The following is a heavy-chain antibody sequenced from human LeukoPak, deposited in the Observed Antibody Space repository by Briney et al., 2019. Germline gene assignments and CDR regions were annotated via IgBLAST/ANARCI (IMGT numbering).Heavy chain of an antibody. CDR3: AIDSLYYDILTGYSYYYYYMDV. D-gene: IGHD3-9*01. J-gene: IGHJ6*03. Sequence: SGGSLRLSCAASGFTFDDYGMSWVRQAPGKGLEWVSGINWNGGSTGYADSVKGRFTISRDNAKNSLYLQMNSLRAEDTALYYCAIDSLYYDILTGYSYYYYYMDVWGKGTTVTVSS. CDR1: GFTFDDYG. CDR2: INWNGGST. V-gene: IGHV3-20*04.